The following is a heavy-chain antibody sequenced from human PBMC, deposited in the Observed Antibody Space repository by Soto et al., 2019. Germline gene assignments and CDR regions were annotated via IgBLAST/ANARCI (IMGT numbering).Heavy chain of an antibody. J-gene: IGHJ4*01. V-gene: IGHV3-33*01. D-gene: IGHD1-26*01. CDR2: IWYDGSNK. Sequence: GGSLRLTCAASGFTFSSYGMHWVRQAPGKGLEWVAVIWYDGSNKYYADSVKVRFTISRDNSKNTLYLQMNSLSAEDTAVYYCARDSAVVGATGRYFDSWGHGTLVTVSS. CDR1: GFTFSSYG. CDR3: ARDSAVVGATGRYFDS.